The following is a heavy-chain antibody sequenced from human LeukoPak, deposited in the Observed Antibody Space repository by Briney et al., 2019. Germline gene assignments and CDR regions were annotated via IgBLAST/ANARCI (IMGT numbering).Heavy chain of an antibody. V-gene: IGHV3-30-3*01. Sequence: GGSLRLSCAASGFTFGNYAMHWVRQAPGKGLEWVAVVLYDGTNQYYADSVKGRLTISRDNSRNTLYLQMNSLKVEDTAVYYCARDFRDYRDYVAYFDSWGQGTLVSVSS. CDR3: ARDFRDYRDYVAYFDS. D-gene: IGHD4-17*01. J-gene: IGHJ4*02. CDR2: VLYDGTNQ. CDR1: GFTFGNYA.